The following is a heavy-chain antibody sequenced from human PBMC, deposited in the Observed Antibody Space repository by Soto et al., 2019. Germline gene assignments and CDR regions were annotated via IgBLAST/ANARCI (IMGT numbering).Heavy chain of an antibody. D-gene: IGHD5-12*01. V-gene: IGHV4-59*08. CDR1: GGSISSYY. CDR2: IYYSGST. CDR3: ARSMRVYDSFDY. Sequence: QVQLQESGPGLVKPSETLSLTCTVSGGSISSYYWSWIRQPPGKGLEWIGYIYYSGSTHYNPSLKSRVTISVDTSKNQFSLKLSSVTAADTAVYYCARSMRVYDSFDYWGQGTLVTVSS. J-gene: IGHJ4*02.